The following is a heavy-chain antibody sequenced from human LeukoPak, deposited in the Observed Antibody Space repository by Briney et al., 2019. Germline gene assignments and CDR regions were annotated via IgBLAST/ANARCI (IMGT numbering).Heavy chain of an antibody. CDR2: IWYDGSNK. Sequence: GRSLRLSRAASGFTFSSYGMHWVRQAPGKGLEWVAVIWYDGSNKYYADSVKGRFTISRDNSKNTLYLQMNSLRAEDTAVYYCAREGSSWSSDYWGQGTLVTVSS. CDR3: AREGSSWSSDY. CDR1: GFTFSSYG. V-gene: IGHV3-33*01. D-gene: IGHD6-13*01. J-gene: IGHJ4*02.